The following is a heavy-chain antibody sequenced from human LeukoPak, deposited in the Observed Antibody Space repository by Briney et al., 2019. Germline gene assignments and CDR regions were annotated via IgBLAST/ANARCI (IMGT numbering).Heavy chain of an antibody. V-gene: IGHV3-30*03. CDR2: ISNDGSRK. CDR1: GFTFSRHG. J-gene: IGHJ6*02. Sequence: PGGSLKLSCAPSGFTFSRHGMHWVRQAPGKGLEWVAIISNDGSRKYYAHSVEGRFTISRDNSKNTLYLQMNSLRAEDTAVYYCARWFGELNYYGMDVWGQGTTVTVSS. D-gene: IGHD3-10*01. CDR3: ARWFGELNYYGMDV.